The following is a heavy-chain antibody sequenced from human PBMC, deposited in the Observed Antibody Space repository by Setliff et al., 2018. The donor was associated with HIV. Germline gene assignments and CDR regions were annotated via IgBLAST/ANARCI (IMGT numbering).Heavy chain of an antibody. CDR1: GFTFSSYE. J-gene: IGHJ4*02. CDR2: ISSSGSTI. Sequence: GGSLRLSCAASGFTFSSYEMNWVRQAPGKGLEWVSYISSSGSTIYYADSVKGRFTISRDNAKNSLYLQMNSLRAEDTAVYYCARAYYEILTGSYGITEIDYWGQGTLVTVSS. D-gene: IGHD3-9*01. V-gene: IGHV3-48*03. CDR3: ARAYYEILTGSYGITEIDY.